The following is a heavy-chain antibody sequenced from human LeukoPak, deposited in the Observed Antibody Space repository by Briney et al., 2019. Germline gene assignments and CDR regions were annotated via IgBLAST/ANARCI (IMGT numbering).Heavy chain of an antibody. CDR1: GFTFSTYG. V-gene: IGHV3-48*04. CDR3: VKSILGFSGLVDL. CDR2: ISGSSVSI. J-gene: IGHJ5*02. D-gene: IGHD2-21*01. Sequence: PGGSLRLSCAASGFTFSTYGMKWVRQVPGKGLEWVSYISGSSVSIQYAESVKGRFTNSRDNAQNSLYLHLSSLRAEDTGMYHCVKSILGFSGLVDLWGQGTLGTLSS.